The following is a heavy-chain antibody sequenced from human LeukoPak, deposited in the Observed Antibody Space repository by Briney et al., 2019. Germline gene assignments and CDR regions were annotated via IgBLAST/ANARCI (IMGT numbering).Heavy chain of an antibody. CDR2: ISYDGSNK. V-gene: IGHV3-30-3*01. CDR3: ARGTVWFGPHDSNYFDY. CDR1: GFTFSSYA. Sequence: GGSLRLSCAASGFTFSSYAMHWVRQAPGKGLEWVAVISYDGSNKYYADSVKGRFTISRDNSKNTLYLQMNSLRAEDTAVYYCARGTVWFGPHDSNYFDYWGQGTLVTVSS. D-gene: IGHD3-10*01. J-gene: IGHJ4*02.